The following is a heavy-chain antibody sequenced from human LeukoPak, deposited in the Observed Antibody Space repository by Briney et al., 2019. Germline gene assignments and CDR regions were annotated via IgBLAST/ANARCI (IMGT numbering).Heavy chain of an antibody. CDR1: GGTFSSYA. V-gene: IGHV1-69*13. D-gene: IGHD3-10*01. CDR3: AGDYGSGSYYPPTLDY. J-gene: IGHJ4*02. CDR2: IIPIFGTA. Sequence: SVKVSCKASGGTFSSYAISWMRQAPGQGLEWMGGIIPIFGTANYAQKFQGRVTITADESTSTAYMELSSLRSEDTAVYYCAGDYGSGSYYPPTLDYWGQGTLVTVSS.